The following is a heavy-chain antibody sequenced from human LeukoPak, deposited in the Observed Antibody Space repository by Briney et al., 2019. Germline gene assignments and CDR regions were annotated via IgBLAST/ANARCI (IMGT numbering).Heavy chain of an antibody. CDR1: GYTFTSYY. J-gene: IGHJ4*02. D-gene: IGHD5-24*01. CDR3: AREMATMPRGYYFDY. CDR2: INPSGGST. Sequence: ASVKVSCKASGYTFTSYYMHWVRQPPGQGLEWMGIINPSGGSTSHAQKFQGRVTMTRDTSTSTVYMELSSLRSEDTAVYYCAREMATMPRGYYFDYWGQGTLVTVSS. V-gene: IGHV1-46*01.